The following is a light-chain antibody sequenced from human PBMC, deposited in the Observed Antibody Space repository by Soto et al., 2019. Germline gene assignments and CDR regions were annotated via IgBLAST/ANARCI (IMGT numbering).Light chain of an antibody. CDR3: QTWGTGIHV. Sequence: QSVLTQSPSASASLGASVKLTCTLSSGHSSYAIAWHQQQPEKGPRYLMKLNSDGSHSKGDGIPDRFSGSSSGAERYLIISSLQSEDEADYYCQTWGTGIHVFGNGTKLTVL. CDR2: LNSDGSH. V-gene: IGLV4-69*01. CDR1: SGHSSYA. J-gene: IGLJ1*01.